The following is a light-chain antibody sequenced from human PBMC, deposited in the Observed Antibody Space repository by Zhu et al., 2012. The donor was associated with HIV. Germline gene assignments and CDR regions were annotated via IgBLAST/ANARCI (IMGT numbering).Light chain of an antibody. CDR3: QQYDSSPWT. CDR1: QSVSTY. V-gene: IGKV3-20*01. Sequence: EIVLTQSPGTLSLSPGERATLSCRASQSVSTYLAWYQQRPGQAPRLLIYAASNRAPGLPDRFSGSGSGTDFTLTISRLEPEDFAVYYCQQYDSSPWTFGQGT. J-gene: IGKJ1*01. CDR2: AAS.